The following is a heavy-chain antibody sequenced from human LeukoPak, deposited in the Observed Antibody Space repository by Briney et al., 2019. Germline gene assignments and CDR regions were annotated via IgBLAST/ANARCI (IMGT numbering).Heavy chain of an antibody. CDR3: ARDRGTFGVVDS. J-gene: IGHJ4*02. V-gene: IGHV3-48*04. Sequence: GGSLRLSCAASGFSFPSHSFHWVRQSPGKGLEWVAYIGTSSSTIYQAKSVKGRFSISRDNAKNSLFLQMDSLRVEDTAVYYCARDRGTFGVVDSWGQGTLVAVSS. CDR1: GFSFPSHS. CDR2: IGTSSSTI. D-gene: IGHD3-3*01.